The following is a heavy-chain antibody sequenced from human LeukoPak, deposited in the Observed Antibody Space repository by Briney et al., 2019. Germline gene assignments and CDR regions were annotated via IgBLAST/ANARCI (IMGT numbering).Heavy chain of an antibody. D-gene: IGHD2-2*01. Sequence: GGSLRLSCAASGFTFSSYAMSWVRQAPGKGLEWVSAISGSGGSTYYADSVKGRFTISRDNSKDTLYLQMNSLRAEDTTVYYCVGVVVPAAYWGQGTLVTVSS. CDR2: ISGSGGST. J-gene: IGHJ4*02. CDR3: VGVVVPAAY. CDR1: GFTFSSYA. V-gene: IGHV3-23*01.